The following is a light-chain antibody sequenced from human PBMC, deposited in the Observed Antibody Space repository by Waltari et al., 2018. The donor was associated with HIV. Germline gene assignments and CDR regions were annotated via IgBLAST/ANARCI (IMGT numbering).Light chain of an antibody. CDR2: LGA. V-gene: IGKV2-28*01. CDR3: MQALQTPWT. J-gene: IGKJ1*01. Sequence: DIVMTQSPLSLPVTPGEPASISCRSSQSLLHSNGYYFLGWYLQRPGQSPQLLIYLGANRASGVPDRFSGSGSGTVFTLKISRVEAEDVGFYFCMQALQTPWTFGHGTRVDIK. CDR1: QSLLHSNGYYF.